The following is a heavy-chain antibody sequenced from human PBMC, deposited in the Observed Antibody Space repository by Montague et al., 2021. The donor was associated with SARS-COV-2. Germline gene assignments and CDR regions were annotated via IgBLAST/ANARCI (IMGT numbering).Heavy chain of an antibody. Sequence: SETLSLTCTVSGGSIRSYYWSRIRQTPGKGLEWIGYIYYDGSTNYNPSLKSRVTMSVDSSKNQFSLRLSSVTAADTAVYYCARYGSYFEHWSQGTLVTVSS. CDR1: GGSIRSYY. CDR3: ARYGSYFEH. D-gene: IGHD1-26*01. J-gene: IGHJ4*02. V-gene: IGHV4-59*03. CDR2: IYYDGST.